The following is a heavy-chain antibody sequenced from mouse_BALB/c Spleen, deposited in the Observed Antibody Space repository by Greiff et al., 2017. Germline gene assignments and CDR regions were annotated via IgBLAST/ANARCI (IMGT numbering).Heavy chain of an antibody. V-gene: IGHV5-9-4*01. CDR3: ARSPLQRAMDY. D-gene: IGHD1-1*01. Sequence: EVKLMESGGGLVKPGGSLKLSCAASGFTFSSYAMSWVRQSPEKRLEWVAEISSGGSYTYYPDTVTGRFTISRDNAKNTLYLEMSSLRSEDTAMYYCARSPLQRAMDYWGQGTSVTVSS. CDR2: ISSGGSYT. J-gene: IGHJ4*01. CDR1: GFTFSSYA.